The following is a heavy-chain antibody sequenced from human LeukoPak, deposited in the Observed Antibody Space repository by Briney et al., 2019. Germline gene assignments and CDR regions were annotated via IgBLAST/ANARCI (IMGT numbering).Heavy chain of an antibody. CDR1: GYSISSGYY. Sequence: PSETLSLTCTVSGYSISSGYYWGWIRQPPGKGLEWIGSIYHSGSTYYNPSLKSRVTISVDTSKNQFSLKLSSVTAADTAVYYCARRVVGATRRVNWFDPWGQGTLVTVSS. V-gene: IGHV4-38-2*02. CDR3: ARRVVGATRRVNWFDP. D-gene: IGHD1-26*01. CDR2: IYHSGST. J-gene: IGHJ5*02.